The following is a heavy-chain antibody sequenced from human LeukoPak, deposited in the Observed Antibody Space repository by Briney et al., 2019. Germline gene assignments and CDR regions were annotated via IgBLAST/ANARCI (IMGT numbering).Heavy chain of an antibody. CDR1: GFTFSRYA. J-gene: IGHJ4*02. CDR2: ISSSSSYI. V-gene: IGHV3-21*01. D-gene: IGHD3-3*01. Sequence: PGGSLRLSCAASGFTFSRYAMSWVRRAPGKGLEWVSSISSSSSYIYYADSVKGRFTISRDNAKNSLYLQMNSLRAEDTAVYYCARGTRITIFGVVIYPQPDATHDYWGQGTLVTVSS. CDR3: ARGTRITIFGVVIYPQPDATHDY.